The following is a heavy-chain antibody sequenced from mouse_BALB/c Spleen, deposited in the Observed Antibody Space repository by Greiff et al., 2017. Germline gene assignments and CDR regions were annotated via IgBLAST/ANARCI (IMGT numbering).Heavy chain of an antibody. CDR1: GFTFSSFG. V-gene: IGHV5-17*02. CDR2: ISSGSSTI. D-gene: IGHD1-2*01. CDR3: ARYRTATLAMDY. J-gene: IGHJ4*01. Sequence: EVKLVESGGGLVQPGGSRKLSCAASGFTFSSFGMHWVRQAPEKGLEWVAYISSGSSTIYYADTVKGRFTISRDNPKNTLFLQMTSLRSEDTAMYYCARYRTATLAMDYWGQGTSVTVSS.